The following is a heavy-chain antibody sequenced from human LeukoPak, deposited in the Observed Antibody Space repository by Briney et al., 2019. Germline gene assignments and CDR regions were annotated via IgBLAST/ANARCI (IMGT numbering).Heavy chain of an antibody. D-gene: IGHD3-16*02. V-gene: IGHV3-23*01. J-gene: IGHJ4*02. CDR1: GFTFSSYA. CDR2: ISGRCCSI. CDR3: ATPLSDYVWGSYRY. Sequence: GVSLRLSCAPSGFTFSSYAMIWVRQSPEKGLEGVSAISGRCCSIYYGDCVKRRFTISRDNSKNTLYLHMNSPRAEDTAVYYCATPLSDYVWGSYRYWGQGTLVTVSS.